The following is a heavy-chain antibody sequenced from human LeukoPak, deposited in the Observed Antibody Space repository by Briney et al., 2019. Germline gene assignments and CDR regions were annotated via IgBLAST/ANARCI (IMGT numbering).Heavy chain of an antibody. Sequence: SETLSLTCAVYGGSFSGYYWSWIRQPPGKGLEWIGEINHSGSTNYNPSLKSRVTISVDTSKNQFSLKLSTVPAADTAVYYCARTGDYDSSGHYYGMDVWGQGTTVTVSS. CDR1: GGSFSGYY. J-gene: IGHJ6*02. CDR3: ARTGDYDSSGHYYGMDV. D-gene: IGHD3-22*01. CDR2: INHSGST. V-gene: IGHV4-34*01.